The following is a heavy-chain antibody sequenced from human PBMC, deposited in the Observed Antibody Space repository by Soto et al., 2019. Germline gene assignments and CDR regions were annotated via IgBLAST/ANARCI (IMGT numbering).Heavy chain of an antibody. D-gene: IGHD3-10*01. V-gene: IGHV3-33*01. CDR1: GFTFSSYG. CDR2: IWYDGSNK. CDR3: ARDDGGSRLDY. Sequence: QVQLVESGGGVVQPGRSLRLSCAASGFTFSSYGMHWVRQAPGKGLEWVAVIWYDGSNKYYADSVKGRFTISRDNSKNTLYLQMNSLRAEDTAVYYCARDDGGSRLDYWGQGTLVTVSS. J-gene: IGHJ4*02.